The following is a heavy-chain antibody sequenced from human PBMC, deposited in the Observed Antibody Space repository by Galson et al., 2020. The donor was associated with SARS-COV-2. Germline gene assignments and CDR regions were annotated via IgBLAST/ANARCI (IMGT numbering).Heavy chain of an antibody. CDR2: ITAYNGHT. V-gene: IGHV1-18*01. D-gene: IGHD3-10*01. CDR1: GYTFTRYG. CDR3: ARDLAPALLYFGELGDY. Sequence: ASVKVSCKASGYTFTRYGINWVRQAPGQGLEWMGWITAYNGHTKYTQKFEDRVTMTTDTSTNTAYLELMSLTSDDTAVYYCARDLAPALLYFGELGDYWGQGTLVTVSS. J-gene: IGHJ4*02.